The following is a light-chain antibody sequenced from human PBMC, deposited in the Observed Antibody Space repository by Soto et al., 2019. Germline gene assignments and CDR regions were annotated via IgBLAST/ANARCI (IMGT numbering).Light chain of an antibody. CDR3: KQFDNVPLT. Sequence: ITQSPPSLSGFLGYRVHLTLKSSRDITDYLNWYQQKPGKAPKLLIYDASNLETGVPSRFSGSGSGTDFTLTITSLQPEDIATYYCKQFDNVPLTFGGGTKVDIK. CDR1: RDITDY. V-gene: IGKV1-33*01. J-gene: IGKJ4*01. CDR2: DAS.